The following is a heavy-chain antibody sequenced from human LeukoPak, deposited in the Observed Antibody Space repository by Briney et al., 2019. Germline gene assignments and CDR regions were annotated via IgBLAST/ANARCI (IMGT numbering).Heavy chain of an antibody. CDR3: ARDSETCSGGACFRYYFDY. Sequence: GGSLILSCSASGFTFSTNAMHWVRQAPGKGLEWVAVISYDGVNKYYADSVKGRFTISRDNSKNTLYLQMNSLRGDDTAVYYCARDSETCSGGACFRYYFDYWGQGTLVTVSS. CDR1: GFTFSTNA. V-gene: IGHV3-30-3*01. CDR2: ISYDGVNK. J-gene: IGHJ4*02. D-gene: IGHD3-16*01.